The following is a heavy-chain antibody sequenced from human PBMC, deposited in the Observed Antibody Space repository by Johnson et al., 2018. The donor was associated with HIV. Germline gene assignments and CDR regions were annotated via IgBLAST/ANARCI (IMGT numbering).Heavy chain of an antibody. D-gene: IGHD4-23*01. CDR2: ISFDGSNK. V-gene: IGHV3-30-3*01. CDR3: ARVTQQVVRVGSDAFDI. CDR1: GFTFNYYG. J-gene: IGHJ3*02. Sequence: QVQLVESGGGVVQPGRSLRITCAASGFTFNYYGIHWVRQAPGKGLEWVAFISFDGSNKDYADSVKGRFTISRDNSKNTLYLQMNSLRAEDTAVYYCARVTQQVVRVGSDAFDIWGQGTMVTVSS.